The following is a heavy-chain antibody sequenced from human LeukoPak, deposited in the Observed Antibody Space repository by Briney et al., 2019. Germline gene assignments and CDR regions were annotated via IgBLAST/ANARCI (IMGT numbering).Heavy chain of an antibody. CDR1: GFTFRSHG. J-gene: IGHJ4*02. D-gene: IGHD2-21*01. V-gene: IGHV3-23*01. CDR3: AKDSAYIRFDD. CDR2: LNPSGDKT. Sequence: GGSLRLSCVASGFTFRSHGMNWVRQAPGKGLEWVSGLNPSGDKTYYIDSVKGRFTISRDNSKDTVYLQMNSLGSEDTAVYFCAKDSAYIRFDDWGQGTLVTVSS.